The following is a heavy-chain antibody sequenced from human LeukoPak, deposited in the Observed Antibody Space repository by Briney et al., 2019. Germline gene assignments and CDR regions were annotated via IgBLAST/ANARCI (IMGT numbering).Heavy chain of an antibody. Sequence: SGGSLRLSCVASGFTFASHWMHWVRQAPGKGLVCVSRIKSDGTYSDYGGSVRGRFTISRDNAKDTLYLQMNSLRVEDTAVYYCVRDDDQYGVDYWSRGTLVTVSS. V-gene: IGHV3-74*01. CDR1: GFTFASHW. CDR3: VRDDDQYGVDY. J-gene: IGHJ4*02. CDR2: IKSDGTYS. D-gene: IGHD1-1*01.